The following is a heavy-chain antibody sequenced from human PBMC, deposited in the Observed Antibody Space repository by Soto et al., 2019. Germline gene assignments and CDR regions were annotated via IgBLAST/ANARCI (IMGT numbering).Heavy chain of an antibody. CDR3: ARTMVRGVIGAFDI. D-gene: IGHD3-10*01. J-gene: IGHJ3*02. CDR2: ISSSSSYI. V-gene: IGHV3-21*01. CDR1: GFTSSSYS. Sequence: EVQLVESGGGLVKPGGSLRLSCAASGFTSSSYSMNWVRQAPGKGLEWVSSISSSSSYIYYADSVKGRFTISRDNAKNSLYLQMNSLRAEDTAVYDCARTMVRGVIGAFDIWGQGTMVTVSS.